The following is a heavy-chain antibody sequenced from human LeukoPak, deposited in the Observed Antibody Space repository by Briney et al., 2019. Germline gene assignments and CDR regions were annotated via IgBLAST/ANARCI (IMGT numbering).Heavy chain of an antibody. V-gene: IGHV5-51*01. CDR3: ARPRTTGSRVAFDI. CDR2: FYPGDSDA. D-gene: IGHD1-1*01. Sequence: GESLKISCKASGYDFLTYWIGWVCQKPGKGLEWVGYFYPGDSDARYSPSSQGQVTLSADKSISTAYLQWNSLKASDTAIYYCARPRTTGSRVAFDIWGQGTTVIVSS. CDR1: GYDFLTYW. J-gene: IGHJ3*02.